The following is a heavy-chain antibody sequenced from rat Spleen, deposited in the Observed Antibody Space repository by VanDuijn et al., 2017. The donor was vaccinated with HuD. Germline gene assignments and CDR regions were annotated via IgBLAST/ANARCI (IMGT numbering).Heavy chain of an antibody. Sequence: VQLVESGGGLVQPGRSLKLSCAASGFTFSDYAMAWVRQPPGKGLEWIAAISSAGNTYYNSALKSRLSISRDTSKSQVFLKMNSLQTEDTAMYFCARYYFDYWGQGVMVTVSS. CDR2: ISSAGNT. CDR1: GFTFSDYA. V-gene: IGHV2S12*01. J-gene: IGHJ2*01. CDR3: ARYYFDY.